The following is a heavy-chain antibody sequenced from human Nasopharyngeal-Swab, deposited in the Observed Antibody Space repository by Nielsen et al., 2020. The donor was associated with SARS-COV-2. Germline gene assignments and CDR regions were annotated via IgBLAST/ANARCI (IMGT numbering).Heavy chain of an antibody. CDR2: IHHSGST. Sequence: SETLSLTCAVYGGSFSGYYWSWIRPPPGKGLEWIGEIHHSGSTNYNPSLKSRVTISVDTSKNQFSLKLSSVTAAGTAVYYCARDQYAHITMVRGGLYYFDYWGQGTLVTVSS. J-gene: IGHJ4*02. CDR3: ARDQYAHITMVRGGLYYFDY. CDR1: GGSFSGYY. D-gene: IGHD3-10*01. V-gene: IGHV4-34*01.